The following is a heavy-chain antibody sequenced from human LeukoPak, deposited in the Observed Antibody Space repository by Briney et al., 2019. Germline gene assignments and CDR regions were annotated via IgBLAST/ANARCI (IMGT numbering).Heavy chain of an antibody. CDR1: GFTFSSYS. J-gene: IGHJ6*03. V-gene: IGHV3-21*01. D-gene: IGHD3-22*01. CDR2: ISSSSSYI. Sequence: AGGSLRLSCGPCGFTFSSYSMNWVRQAPGKGLEWVSSISSSSSYIYYADSVKGRFTISRDNAKNSLYLQMNSLRAEDTAVYYCAREYYYDSSGSPNCMDVWGKGTTVTVSS. CDR3: AREYYYDSSGSPNCMDV.